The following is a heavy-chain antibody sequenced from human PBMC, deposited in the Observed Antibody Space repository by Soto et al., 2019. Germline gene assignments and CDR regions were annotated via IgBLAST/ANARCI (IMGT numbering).Heavy chain of an antibody. CDR1: GASISDGGYY. CDR3: VRVWEK. Sequence: QVQLQESGPGLVEPSQTLSLTCTVSGASISDGGYYWSWIRQSPGKGLEWIGYVYYRGRTYYNPSLESRVPISVDTSKNLFSVGRNSVTAADTAISDCVRVWEKGGPGTLVTVS. D-gene: IGHD3-16*01. V-gene: IGHV4-31*03. J-gene: IGHJ4*02. CDR2: VYYRGRT.